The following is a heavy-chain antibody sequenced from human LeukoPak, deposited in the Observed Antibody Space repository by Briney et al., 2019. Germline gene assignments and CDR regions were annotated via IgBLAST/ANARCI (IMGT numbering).Heavy chain of an antibody. Sequence: GGSLRLSCAASGFTFSSYAMSWVRQAPGQGLEWVSAISGSGGSTYYADSVKGRFTISRDNSKNTLYLQMNSLRAEDTAVYYCAKDPTNTMIVVVFFDYWGQGTLVTVSS. CDR1: GFTFSSYA. J-gene: IGHJ4*02. V-gene: IGHV3-23*01. CDR3: AKDPTNTMIVVVFFDY. CDR2: ISGSGGST. D-gene: IGHD3-22*01.